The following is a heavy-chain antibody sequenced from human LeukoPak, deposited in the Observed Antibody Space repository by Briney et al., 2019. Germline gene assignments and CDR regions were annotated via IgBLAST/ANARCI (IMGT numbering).Heavy chain of an antibody. CDR2: IYYSGST. CDR1: GGSISSHY. J-gene: IGHJ6*03. CDR3: ARLYSSSWYYYYYYMDV. D-gene: IGHD6-13*01. V-gene: IGHV4-59*11. Sequence: SETLSLTCTVSGGSISSHYWSWIRQPPGKGLEWIGYIYYSGSTNYNPSLKSRVTISVDTSKNQFSLKLSSVTAADTAVYYCARLYSSSWYYYYYYMDVWGKGTTVTVSS.